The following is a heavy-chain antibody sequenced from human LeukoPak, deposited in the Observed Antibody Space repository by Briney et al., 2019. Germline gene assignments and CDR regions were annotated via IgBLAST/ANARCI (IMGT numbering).Heavy chain of an antibody. D-gene: IGHD4-17*01. V-gene: IGHV3-9*03. J-gene: IGHJ4*02. CDR3: AKSKTVTTEFDH. CDR1: GFTFDDYA. Sequence: GGSLRLSCAASGFTFDDYAMHWVRQVPGKGLEWVSGISWNSGSIGYADSVKGRFTISRDNAKNSLYLQMNSLRAEDMALYYCAKSKTVTTEFDHWGQGTLVTVSS. CDR2: ISWNSGSI.